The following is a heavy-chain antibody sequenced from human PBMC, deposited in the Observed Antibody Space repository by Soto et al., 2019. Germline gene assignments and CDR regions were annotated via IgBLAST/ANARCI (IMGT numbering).Heavy chain of an antibody. CDR3: TRWNGYADY. D-gene: IGHD1-1*01. CDR1: GFRYSTYG. Sequence: EVQLLESGGGLVQPGGSLRLSCAVSGFRYSTYGVTWVRQAPGKGLERVSGVSGGSGTTHYKDSVRGRFTVTGDNSKNTVYLEMNSLRLEDTAVYYCTRWNGYADYWGQGTLVTVSS. V-gene: IGHV3-23*01. CDR2: VSGGSGTT. J-gene: IGHJ4*02.